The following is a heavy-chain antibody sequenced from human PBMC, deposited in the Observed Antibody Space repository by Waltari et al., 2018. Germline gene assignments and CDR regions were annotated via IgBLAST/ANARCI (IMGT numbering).Heavy chain of an antibody. D-gene: IGHD6-6*01. CDR3: VRDRTTVAARPGDY. Sequence: QVVLVQSGAEVKKPGASVKVSCKASGYIFINYYLHWVRQATGQGPEWMGWVNPDTGNANYAHKFWGRVTMTWDTSSNTAFMDLRDLKSDDTAVYYCVRDRTTVAARPGDYWGQGTLVTVSS. V-gene: IGHV1-2*07. CDR2: VNPDTGNA. CDR1: GYIFINYY. J-gene: IGHJ4*02.